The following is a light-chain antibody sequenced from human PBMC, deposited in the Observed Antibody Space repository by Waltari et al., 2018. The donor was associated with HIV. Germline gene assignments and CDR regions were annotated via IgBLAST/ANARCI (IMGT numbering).Light chain of an antibody. Sequence: QSALTQPASVSGSFGQSITISCTGTSSDVGRYNLFSWYQYHPGKAPKLIIYEVSKRPSGVSNRFSGSKSGNTASLTVSGLQAEDEAHYYCCSYARSGIPFGGGTKLTVL. CDR3: CSYARSGIP. J-gene: IGLJ2*01. CDR1: SSDVGRYNL. V-gene: IGLV2-23*02. CDR2: EVS.